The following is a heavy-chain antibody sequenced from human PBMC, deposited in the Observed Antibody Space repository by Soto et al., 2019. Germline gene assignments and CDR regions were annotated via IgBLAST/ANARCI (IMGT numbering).Heavy chain of an antibody. CDR3: XXAAYSSSXXXXEP. J-gene: IGHJ5*02. V-gene: IGHV1-69*01. Sequence: QVQLVQSGAEVKKPGSSVKVSCKASGGTFSSYAISWVRQAPGQGLEWMGGVIPIFGTANYAQKFQCRVTITADESTSXAXXXLXXXXXXXXXXXXXXXAAYSSSXXXXEPWGQXTLVT. D-gene: IGHD6-13*01. CDR1: GGTFSSYA. CDR2: VIPIFGTA.